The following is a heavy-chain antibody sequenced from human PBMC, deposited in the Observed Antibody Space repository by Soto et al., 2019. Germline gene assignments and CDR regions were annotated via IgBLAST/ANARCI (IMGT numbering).Heavy chain of an antibody. Sequence: GESLKISCKGSGYSFTSYWIGWVRQMPGKGLEWMGIIYPGDSDTRYSPSFQGQVTISRDNSKNTLYLQMTSLRADDTAVYYCVKQSGSGSYYNVGSGGHFDHWGQGTLVTVSS. CDR1: GYSFTSYW. CDR3: VKQSGSGSYYNVGSGGHFDH. D-gene: IGHD3-10*01. V-gene: IGHV5-51*01. J-gene: IGHJ4*02. CDR2: IYPGDSDT.